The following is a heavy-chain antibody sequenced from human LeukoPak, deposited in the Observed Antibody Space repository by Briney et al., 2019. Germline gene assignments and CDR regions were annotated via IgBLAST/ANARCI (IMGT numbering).Heavy chain of an antibody. CDR3: TTSYSGNSWYDWFGP. V-gene: IGHV3-73*01. CDR2: IRTKANTYAT. J-gene: IGHJ5*02. D-gene: IGHD6-13*01. CDR1: GFTFSNYE. Sequence: PGGSLRLSCAASGFTFSNYEMNWVRQAPGKGLEWVGLIRTKANTYATAYAASVTGRFTISRDDSQTTSYLQMNSLKTQDTALYFCTTSYSGNSWYDWFGPWGQGTLVTVSS.